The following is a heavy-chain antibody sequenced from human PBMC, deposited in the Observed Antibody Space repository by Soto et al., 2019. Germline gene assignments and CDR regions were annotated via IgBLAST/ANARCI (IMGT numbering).Heavy chain of an antibody. CDR2: ISSSGSTI. CDR3: ARDRGDYGDIPAGAFDI. Sequence: GGSLRLSCAASGFTFSDYYMSWIRQAPGKRLEWVSYISSSGSTIYYADSVKGRFTISRDNAKNSLYLQMNSLRAEDTAVYYCARDRGDYGDIPAGAFDIWGQGTMVTVSS. CDR1: GFTFSDYY. J-gene: IGHJ3*02. V-gene: IGHV3-11*01. D-gene: IGHD4-17*01.